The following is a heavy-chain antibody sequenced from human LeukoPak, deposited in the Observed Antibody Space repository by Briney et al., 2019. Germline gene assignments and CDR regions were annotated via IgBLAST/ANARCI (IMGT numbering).Heavy chain of an antibody. CDR3: VSFYETY. CDR2: VNSDGSWT. D-gene: IGHD2/OR15-2a*01. CDR1: GFTFSSYG. V-gene: IGHV3-74*01. J-gene: IGHJ4*02. Sequence: GGSLRLSCEASGFTFSSYGMHWVRQAPGKGLVWVSHVNSDGSWTSYADSVKGRFTISKDNAKNTVYLQMNSLRAEDTAVYYCVSFYETYWGRGTLVTVSS.